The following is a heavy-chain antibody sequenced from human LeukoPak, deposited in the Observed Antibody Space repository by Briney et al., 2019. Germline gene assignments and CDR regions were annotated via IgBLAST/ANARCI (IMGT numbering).Heavy chain of an antibody. V-gene: IGHV3-48*03. CDR3: ARDRFGDRAGFDY. D-gene: IGHD3-10*01. Sequence: GGSLRLSCAASGFTFSSYAMNWVRQAPGKGLEWVSYISSSGSTIYYADSVKGRFTISRDNAKNSLYLQMNSLKAEDTAVYYCARDRFGDRAGFDYWGQGTLVTVSS. CDR1: GFTFSSYA. J-gene: IGHJ4*02. CDR2: ISSSGSTI.